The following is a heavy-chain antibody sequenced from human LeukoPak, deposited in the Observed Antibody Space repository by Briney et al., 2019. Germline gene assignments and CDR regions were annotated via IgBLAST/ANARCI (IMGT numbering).Heavy chain of an antibody. V-gene: IGHV2-70*01. CDR3: ARMQSAYDAFDI. D-gene: IGHD3-3*01. CDR2: IYWDDDK. J-gene: IGHJ3*02. Sequence: ESGPTLVNPTQTLTLTCTFSGFSLSTSGMCVSWIRQPPGKALEWLALIYWDDDKYYRTSLKTRLTISKDTSKNQVVVTMTNMDPVDTAIYYCARMQSAYDAFDIWGQGTMVTVSS. CDR1: GFSLSTSGMC.